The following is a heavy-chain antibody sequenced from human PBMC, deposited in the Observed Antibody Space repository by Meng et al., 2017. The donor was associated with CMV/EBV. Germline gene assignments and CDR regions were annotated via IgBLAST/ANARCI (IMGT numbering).Heavy chain of an antibody. CDR3: ASLYYDFWSDYWGNYYYGMDV. V-gene: IGHV1-69*05. CDR2: ITPIFGTA. D-gene: IGHD3-3*01. J-gene: IGHJ6*02. Sequence: SVKVSCKASGGTFSSYAISWVRQAPGQGLEWMGGITPIFGTANYAQKFQGRVTITTDESTSTAYMELSSLRSDDTAVYYCASLYYDFWSDYWGNYYYGMDVWGQGTTVTVSS. CDR1: GGTFSSYA.